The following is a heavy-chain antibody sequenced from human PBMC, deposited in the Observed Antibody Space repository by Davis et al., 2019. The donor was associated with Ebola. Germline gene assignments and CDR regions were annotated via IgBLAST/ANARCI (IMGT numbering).Heavy chain of an antibody. CDR1: GYSFTSYW. J-gene: IGHJ5*02. D-gene: IGHD6-13*01. CDR3: ARQGAAAGDWFDP. CDR2: IDPSDSYT. Sequence: PGGSLRLSCKGSGYSFTSYWISWVRQMPGKGLEWMGRIDPSDSYTNYSPSFQGHVTIPADKSISTAYLQWSSLKASDTAMYYCARQGAAAGDWFDPWGQGTLVTVSS. V-gene: IGHV5-10-1*01.